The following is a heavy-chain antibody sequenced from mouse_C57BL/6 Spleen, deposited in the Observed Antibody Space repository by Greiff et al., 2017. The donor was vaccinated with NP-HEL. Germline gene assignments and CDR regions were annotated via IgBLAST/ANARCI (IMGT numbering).Heavy chain of an antibody. Sequence: QVQLQQSGAELVRPGASVKLSCKASGYTFTDYYINWVKQRPGQGLEWIARIYPGSGNTYYNEKFKGKATLTAEKSSSTAYMQLSSLTSEDSAVYFCASGSSSWFAYWGQGTLVTVSA. D-gene: IGHD1-1*01. V-gene: IGHV1-76*01. CDR2: IYPGSGNT. J-gene: IGHJ3*01. CDR3: ASGSSSWFAY. CDR1: GYTFTDYY.